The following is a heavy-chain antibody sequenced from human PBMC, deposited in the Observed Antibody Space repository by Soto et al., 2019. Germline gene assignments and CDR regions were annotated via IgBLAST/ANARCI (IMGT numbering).Heavy chain of an antibody. D-gene: IGHD2-15*01. CDR1: GFTFSSYG. CDR2: IWYDGSNK. CDR3: VRDRCHSNACYRTYAFDK. V-gene: IGHV3-33*01. Sequence: GGSLRLSCAASGFTFSSYGMHWVRQAPGKGLEWVAVIWYDGSNKYYADSVKGRFTISRDNSKNTLYLQMNSLRAEDTAVYYCVRDRCHSNACYRTYAFDKWGQGTTVTVS. J-gene: IGHJ3*02.